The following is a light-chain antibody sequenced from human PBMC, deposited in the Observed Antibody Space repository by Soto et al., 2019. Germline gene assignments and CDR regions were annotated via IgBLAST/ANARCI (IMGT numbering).Light chain of an antibody. J-gene: IGKJ1*01. CDR3: VQHNSYPRT. Sequence: DIQMTQSPSSLSASVGDRVTITCRSSQGITHDLGWYQQKPGKAPKRLIYEASSLQSGVPSRFSGSGSGTAFTLTISSLQPEDSATYYCVQHNSYPRTFGQGTKVEIK. CDR1: QGITHD. V-gene: IGKV1-17*01. CDR2: EAS.